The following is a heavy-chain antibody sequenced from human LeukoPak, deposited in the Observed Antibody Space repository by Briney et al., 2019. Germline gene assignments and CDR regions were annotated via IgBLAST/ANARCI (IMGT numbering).Heavy chain of an antibody. J-gene: IGHJ4*02. D-gene: IGHD1-26*01. V-gene: IGHV1-69*02. CDR2: IIPILGIA. CDR3: ASGLSGSLDGDY. Sequence: SVTVSCKASGGTFSSYTISWVRQAPGQGLEWMGRIIPILGIANYAQKFQGRVMITADKSTSTAYMELSSLRSEDTAVYYCASGLSGSLDGDYWGQGTLVTVSS. CDR1: GGTFSSYT.